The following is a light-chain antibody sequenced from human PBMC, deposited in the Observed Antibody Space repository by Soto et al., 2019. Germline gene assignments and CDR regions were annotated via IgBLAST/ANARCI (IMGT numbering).Light chain of an antibody. CDR3: QQFGSSAVT. CDR2: AAS. CDR1: QSVDSSN. Sequence: EIVLTQSPGTLSLSPGETATLSCRASQSVDSSNLAWYQQRPGQAPSLLIFAASTRATGIPDRFSGSGSGADFTLTISGLESEDFAVYYCQQFGSSAVTFGQGTKLEIK. J-gene: IGKJ2*01. V-gene: IGKV3-20*01.